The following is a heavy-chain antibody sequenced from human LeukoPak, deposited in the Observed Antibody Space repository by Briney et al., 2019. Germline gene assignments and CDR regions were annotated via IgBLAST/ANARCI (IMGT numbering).Heavy chain of an antibody. CDR3: ATLGCAGENCPRAGRALGGY. CDR2: ISSGGTFV. CDR1: GFTFSSYT. D-gene: IGHD2-21*01. Sequence: TGGSLRLSCTGSGFTFSSYTLHWVRLAPGKELEWVSSISSGGTFVFYADSVTGRFTISRDNAGKFLYLQMDSLRAEDTAVYYCATLGCAGENCPRAGRALGGYWGQGTLVTVSS. J-gene: IGHJ4*02. V-gene: IGHV3-21*01.